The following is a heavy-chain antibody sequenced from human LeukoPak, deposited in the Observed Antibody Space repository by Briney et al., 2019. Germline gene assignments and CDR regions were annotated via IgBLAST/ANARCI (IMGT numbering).Heavy chain of an antibody. J-gene: IGHJ4*02. CDR3: ARDAYGYSYFDW. D-gene: IGHD5-24*01. Sequence: SQTLSLTCAISEDSVSSNRATWNWIRQSPSRGLEWLGRTYYRSKWFNDYAVSVKSRITINPDTSKNQFSLQLDSVTPEDMAVYYCARDAYGYSYFDWWGQGTLVTVSS. CDR1: EDSVSSNRAT. V-gene: IGHV6-1*01. CDR2: TYYRSKWFN.